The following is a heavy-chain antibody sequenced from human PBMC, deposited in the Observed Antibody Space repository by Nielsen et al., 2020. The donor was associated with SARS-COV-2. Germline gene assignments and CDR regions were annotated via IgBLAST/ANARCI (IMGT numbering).Heavy chain of an antibody. D-gene: IGHD6-19*01. Sequence: ASVKVSCKASGYTFTGYHIHWVRQAPGQGLEWMGRINPNSGGTDYAQKFQGRVTMTRDTSVSTAYMELRRLTSDDTAFYYCARNGSGSKAFDYWGQGTLVTVSS. CDR1: GYTFTGYH. CDR3: ARNGSGSKAFDY. CDR2: INPNSGGT. J-gene: IGHJ4*02. V-gene: IGHV1-2*06.